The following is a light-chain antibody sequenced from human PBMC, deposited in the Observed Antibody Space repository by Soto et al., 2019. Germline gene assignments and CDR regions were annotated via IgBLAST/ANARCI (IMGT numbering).Light chain of an antibody. V-gene: IGLV1-40*01. CDR3: QSYDGSLKL. CDR1: SSNIGAGSD. Sequence: QPVLTQPPSVSGAPGQRVTISCTGSSSNIGAGSDVHWYQQFPGTAPQLLIYDNNNRPSGVPDRFSGSKSGTSASLAITGLQADDEADYYCQSYDGSLKLFGGGTKLTVL. J-gene: IGLJ2*01. CDR2: DNN.